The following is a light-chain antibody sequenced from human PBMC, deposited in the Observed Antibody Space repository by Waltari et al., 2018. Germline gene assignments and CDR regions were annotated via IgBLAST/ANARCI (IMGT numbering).Light chain of an antibody. CDR2: KAS. CDR3: QLYNSYYENT. Sequence: DIQMTQSPSTLSASVGDRVTITCRASQSISNWLAWYQQKPGKAPTLLIYKASSLESGVPSRFSGSGSGTEFTLTISSLQPDDFATYYCQLYNSYYENTFGQGTKLEIK. CDR1: QSISNW. V-gene: IGKV1-5*03. J-gene: IGKJ2*01.